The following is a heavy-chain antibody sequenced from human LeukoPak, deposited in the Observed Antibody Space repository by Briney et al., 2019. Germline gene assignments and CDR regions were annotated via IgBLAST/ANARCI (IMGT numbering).Heavy chain of an antibody. D-gene: IGHD6-13*01. Sequence: SVKVSLMASGGTFSRYAISWVRQAPGQGLEWMGRIIPILGIANYAQKFQGRVTITADKSTCTAYMELSSLRSEDTAVYYCARDLRVATGNSILYWGQRTLVTVSS. CDR3: ARDLRVATGNSILY. CDR2: IIPILGIA. J-gene: IGHJ4*02. CDR1: GGTFSRYA. V-gene: IGHV1-69*04.